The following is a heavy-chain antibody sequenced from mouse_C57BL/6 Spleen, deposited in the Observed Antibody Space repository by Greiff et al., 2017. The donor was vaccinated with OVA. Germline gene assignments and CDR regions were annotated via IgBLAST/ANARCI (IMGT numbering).Heavy chain of an antibody. J-gene: IGHJ1*03. V-gene: IGHV10-1*01. CDR3: VRHALIYYYGSNYWYFDV. Sequence: EVKLLESGGGLVQPKGSLKLSCAASGFSFNTYAMNWVRQAPGKGLEWVARIRSKSNNYATYYADSVKDRFTISRDDSESMLYLQMNNLKTEDTAMYYCVRHALIYYYGSNYWYFDVWGTGTTVTVSS. CDR1: GFSFNTYA. CDR2: IRSKSNNYAT. D-gene: IGHD1-1*01.